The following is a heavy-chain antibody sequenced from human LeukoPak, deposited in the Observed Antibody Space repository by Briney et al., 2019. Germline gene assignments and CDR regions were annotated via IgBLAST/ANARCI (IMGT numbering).Heavy chain of an antibody. CDR2: INGDGSET. CDR1: GFTLSNHW. J-gene: IGHJ4*02. CDR3: TREEGSTDH. D-gene: IGHD5/OR15-5a*01. V-gene: IGHV3-74*01. Sequence: GGSLRLSCAASGFTLSNHWVHWVRQAPGKGLVWVSHINGDGSETNYADSVRGRFTISRDNAKNTLYLQMNSLRVDDTAVYYCTREEGSTDHWGQGTLVTVSS.